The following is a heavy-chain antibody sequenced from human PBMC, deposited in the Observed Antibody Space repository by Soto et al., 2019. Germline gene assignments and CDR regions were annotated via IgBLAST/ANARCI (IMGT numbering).Heavy chain of an antibody. CDR3: ASTPSPLEIPGYCIGGSCYSGASRY. J-gene: IGHJ4*02. D-gene: IGHD2-15*01. CDR1: GGSFSGYY. CDR2: INHSGST. V-gene: IGHV4-34*01. Sequence: QVQLQQWGAGLLTPSETLSLTCAVYGGSFSGYYWSWIRQPPGKGLEWIGDINHSGSTNYNPSLTSRVTISVDTCTNQFALKLRSVSGADTAGYYFASTPSPLEIPGYCIGGSCYSGASRYCGEGTLVTVSS.